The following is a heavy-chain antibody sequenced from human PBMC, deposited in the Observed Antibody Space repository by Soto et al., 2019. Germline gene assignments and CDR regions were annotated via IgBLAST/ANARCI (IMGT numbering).Heavy chain of an antibody. J-gene: IGHJ5*02. D-gene: IGHD2-8*01. Sequence: QVQLQESGPGLVKPSQALSLTCTVSGGSISSGDYYWSWIRQPPGKGLEWIGYTYYSGSTYYTPSLKIRVTISVDTSKTQFSLKLSSVTAADPAVYYCATGDRVYFWFDPWGKGTLVTFSS. V-gene: IGHV4-30-4*01. CDR1: GGSISSGDYY. CDR2: TYYSGST. CDR3: ATGDRVYFWFDP.